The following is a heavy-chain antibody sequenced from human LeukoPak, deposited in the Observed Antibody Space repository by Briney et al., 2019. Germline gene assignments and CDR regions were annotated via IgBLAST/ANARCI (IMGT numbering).Heavy chain of an antibody. V-gene: IGHV4-30-4*01. CDR2: IYYSGST. CDR3: ARSPYSEYYFDY. CDR1: GGSISSGDYY. D-gene: IGHD2-21*01. J-gene: IGHJ4*02. Sequence: PSQTLSLTCTVSGGSISSGDYYWSWIRQPQGKGLEWIGYIYYSGSTNYNPSLKSRVTISVDTSKNQFSLKLSSVTAADTAVYYCARSPYSEYYFDYWGQGTLVTVSS.